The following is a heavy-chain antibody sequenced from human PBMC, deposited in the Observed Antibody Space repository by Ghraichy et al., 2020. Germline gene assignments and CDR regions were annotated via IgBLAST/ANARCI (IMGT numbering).Heavy chain of an antibody. CDR2: VGGNGVTT. CDR1: GFTYSSYA. J-gene: IGHJ6*02. Sequence: GGSLRLSCAASGFTYSSYAVSWVRQAPGKGLEWVSVVGGNGVTTYYADSLRGRFSTSRDNSKNTLYLQMNSRRAEDTAVYYCAKGIATRPHYYYAMDVWGQGTTVTVSS. CDR3: AKGIATRPHYYYAMDV. D-gene: IGHD6-6*01. V-gene: IGHV3-23*01.